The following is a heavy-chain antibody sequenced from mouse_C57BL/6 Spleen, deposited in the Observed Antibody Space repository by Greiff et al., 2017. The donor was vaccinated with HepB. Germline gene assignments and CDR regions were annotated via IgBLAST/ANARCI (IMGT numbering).Heavy chain of an antibody. J-gene: IGHJ3*01. Sequence: EVQLVESGGGLVKPGGSLKLSCAASGFTFRSYAMSWVRQTPEKRLEWVATISDGGSYTYYPDNVKGRFTISRDNAKNNLYLQMSHLKSEDTAMYYCARDETVEEFAYWGQGTLVTVSA. CDR1: GFTFRSYA. D-gene: IGHD1-1*01. CDR2: ISDGGSYT. V-gene: IGHV5-4*01. CDR3: ARDETVEEFAY.